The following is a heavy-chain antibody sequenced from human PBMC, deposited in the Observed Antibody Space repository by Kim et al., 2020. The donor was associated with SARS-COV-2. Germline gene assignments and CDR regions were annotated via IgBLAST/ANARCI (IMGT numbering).Heavy chain of an antibody. Sequence: SETLSLTCAVYGGSFSGYYWSWIRQPPGKGLEWIGEINHSGSTNYNPSLKSRVTISVDTSKNQFSLKLSSVTAADTAVYYCARGPVGVVVPAAILFDYWG. CDR1: GGSFSGYY. V-gene: IGHV4-34*01. J-gene: IGHJ4*01. CDR2: INHSGST. D-gene: IGHD2-2*01. CDR3: ARGPVGVVVPAAILFDY.